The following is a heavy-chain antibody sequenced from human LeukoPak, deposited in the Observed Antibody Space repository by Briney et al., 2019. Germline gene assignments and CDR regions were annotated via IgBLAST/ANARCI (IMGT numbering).Heavy chain of an antibody. V-gene: IGHV3-21*01. CDR2: ISSSSVYI. CDR1: GFTLSTYS. J-gene: IGHJ4*02. Sequence: GGSLRLSCAASGFTLSTYSMNWVRQAPGKGLEWVSSISSSSVYIYYTDSVKGRFTISRDNAKNSLYLQMNSLRAEDTAVYYCARNTPNWSDPYYFDYWGQGILVTVSS. D-gene: IGHD1-20*01. CDR3: ARNTPNWSDPYYFDY.